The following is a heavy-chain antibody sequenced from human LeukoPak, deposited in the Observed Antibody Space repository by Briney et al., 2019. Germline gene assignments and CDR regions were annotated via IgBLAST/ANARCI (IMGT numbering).Heavy chain of an antibody. J-gene: IGHJ4*02. Sequence: GGSLRLSCAASGFTVSSNYMSWVRQAPGKGLEWVSIIYSGGSTFYADSVKGRFTISRDNSKNTLYLQMNSLRAEDTAVYYCARAVRDYFDYWGQGTLVTVSS. CDR2: IYSGGST. D-gene: IGHD6-19*01. CDR3: ARAVRDYFDY. CDR1: GFTVSSNY. V-gene: IGHV3-53*01.